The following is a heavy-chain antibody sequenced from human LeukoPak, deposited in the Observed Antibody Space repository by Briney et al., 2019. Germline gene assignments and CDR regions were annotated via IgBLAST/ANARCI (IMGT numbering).Heavy chain of an antibody. V-gene: IGHV3-74*01. CDR3: ARVSVAGPTRGWFDP. J-gene: IGHJ5*02. Sequence: GGSLRLSCAASGFTFSSYWMHWVRQAPGKGLVWVSRINSDGSSTSYADSVKGRFTISRDNAKNTLYLQMNSLRAEDTAVYYCARVSVAGPTRGWFDPWGQGTLVTVSP. CDR2: INSDGSST. D-gene: IGHD2-15*01. CDR1: GFTFSSYW.